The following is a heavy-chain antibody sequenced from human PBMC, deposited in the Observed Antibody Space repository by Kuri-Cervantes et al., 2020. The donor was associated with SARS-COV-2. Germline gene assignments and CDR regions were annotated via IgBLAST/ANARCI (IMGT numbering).Heavy chain of an antibody. J-gene: IGHJ6*02. CDR2: ISSNGGST. CDR1: GFTFSSYA. V-gene: IGHV3-64*01. D-gene: IGHD6-19*01. Sequence: GGSLRLSCSASGFTFSSYAMHWVRQAPGKGLEYVSAISSNGGSTYYANSVKGRFTISRDNSKNTLYLQMGSLRAEDMAVYYCARMGHLDSSGMDVWGQGTTVTVSS. CDR3: ARMGHLDSSGMDV.